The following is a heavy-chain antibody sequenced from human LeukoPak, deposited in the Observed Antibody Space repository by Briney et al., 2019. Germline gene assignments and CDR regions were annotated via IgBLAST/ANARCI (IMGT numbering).Heavy chain of an antibody. D-gene: IGHD3-10*01. CDR3: AREGYGSGGYSPYYYYMDV. CDR1: GYTFTSYG. Sequence: ASVKVSCKASGYTFTSYGISWVRQAPGQGLEWMGWISAYNGNTNYAQKLQGRVTMTTDTSTSTAYMELRSLRSDDTAVYYCAREGYGSGGYSPYYYYMDVWGKGTTVTVSS. CDR2: ISAYNGNT. V-gene: IGHV1-18*01. J-gene: IGHJ6*03.